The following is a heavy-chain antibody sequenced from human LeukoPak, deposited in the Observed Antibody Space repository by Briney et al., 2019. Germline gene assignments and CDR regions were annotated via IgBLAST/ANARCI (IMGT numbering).Heavy chain of an antibody. CDR3: ARGVYIAAAQYGY. CDR2: IYYSGTT. D-gene: IGHD6-13*01. Sequence: SETLSLTCTVSGGSISSYYWSWIRQPAGKGLEWIGYIYYSGTTNYNPSLKSRVTISVDTSKDQFSLKLSSVTAADTAVYYCARGVYIAAAQYGYWGQGTLVTVSS. CDR1: GGSISSYY. J-gene: IGHJ4*02. V-gene: IGHV4-59*01.